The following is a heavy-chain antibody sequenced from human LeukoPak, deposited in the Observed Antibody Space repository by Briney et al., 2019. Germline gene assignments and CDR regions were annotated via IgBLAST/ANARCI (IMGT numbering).Heavy chain of an antibody. D-gene: IGHD5-12*01. CDR3: AREPEVGVDIVATPAGFDP. CDR1: GYTFTGYY. CDR2: MNPNSGVT. J-gene: IGHJ5*02. Sequence: GASVKVSCKASGYTFTGYYMHWVRQAPGQGLEWMGWMNPNSGVTNYAQKFQGRVTMTRDTSISTAYMELSRLRSDDTAVYYCAREPEVGVDIVATPAGFDPWGQGTLVTVSS. V-gene: IGHV1-2*02.